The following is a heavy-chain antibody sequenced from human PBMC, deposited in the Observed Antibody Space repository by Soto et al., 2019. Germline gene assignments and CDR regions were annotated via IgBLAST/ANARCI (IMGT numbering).Heavy chain of an antibody. V-gene: IGHV1-69*13. D-gene: IGHD2-2*01. CDR1: GGTFSSYA. Sequence: GASVKVSCKASGGTFSSYAISWVRQAPGQGLEWMGGIIPIFGTANYAQKFQGRVTITADESTSTAYMELNSLRAEDTAVYYCARDIVVVPAARGYYYGMDVWGQGTTVTV. CDR2: IIPIFGTA. J-gene: IGHJ6*02. CDR3: ARDIVVVPAARGYYYGMDV.